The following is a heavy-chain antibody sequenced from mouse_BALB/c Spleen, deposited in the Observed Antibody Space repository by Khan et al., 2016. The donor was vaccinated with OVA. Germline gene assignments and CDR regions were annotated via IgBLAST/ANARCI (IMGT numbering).Heavy chain of an antibody. J-gene: IGHJ2*01. Sequence: EVELVESGGGLVQPGGSRKLSCAASGFTFSRFGMHWVRQAPEKGLEWVAYISSGSSSIYYADTVTGRFTISSDNPKNTLFLQMTSLRSEDTAMYNCARDSNFDYWGQGTTLTVSS. CDR1: GFTFSRFG. CDR3: ARDSNFDY. V-gene: IGHV5-17*02. CDR2: ISSGSSSI.